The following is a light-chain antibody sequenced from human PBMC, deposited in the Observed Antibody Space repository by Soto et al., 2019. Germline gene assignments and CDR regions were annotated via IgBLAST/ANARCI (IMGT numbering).Light chain of an antibody. J-gene: IGKJ1*01. CDR2: DAS. CDR3: QKYDNLPPQVT. Sequence: DIQMTQSPSSLSASVGDRVTITCQASQDISNYLNWYQQKPGKAPKLLIYDASNLKTGVPSRFSGSGSGTDFTFTISSLQPEDIATYYCQKYDNLPPQVTFGQGTKVEIK. V-gene: IGKV1-33*01. CDR1: QDISNY.